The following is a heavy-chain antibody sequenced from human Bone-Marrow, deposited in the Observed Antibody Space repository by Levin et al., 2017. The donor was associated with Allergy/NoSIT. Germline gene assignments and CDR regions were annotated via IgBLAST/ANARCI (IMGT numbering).Heavy chain of an antibody. CDR1: GYSFSNYW. J-gene: IGHJ3*01. V-gene: IGHV5-10-1*01. CDR3: ARHSNLRTYFNSALDF. CDR2: IDPSDSYT. Sequence: GESLKISCKGSGYSFSNYWIRWVRQMPGKGLEWMGRIDPSDSYTNYRPSFQGHVTISADKSISTAYLQWSSLKASDTAMYFCARHSNLRTYFNSALDFWGQGTVVTVSS. D-gene: IGHD3-10*01.